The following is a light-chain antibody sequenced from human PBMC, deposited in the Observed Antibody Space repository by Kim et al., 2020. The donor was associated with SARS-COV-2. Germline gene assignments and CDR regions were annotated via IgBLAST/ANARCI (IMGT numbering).Light chain of an antibody. V-gene: IGKV1-13*02. CDR3: QQLISYPIT. CDR2: AAS. J-gene: IGKJ5*01. CDR1: QDMNNI. Sequence: ASVGDRVTLTGRASQDMNNILAWYQQKPGKAPKLLITAASSLESGVPARFSGSGSGTHFTLTINSLQLEDFATYFCQQLISYPITFGQGTRLEIK.